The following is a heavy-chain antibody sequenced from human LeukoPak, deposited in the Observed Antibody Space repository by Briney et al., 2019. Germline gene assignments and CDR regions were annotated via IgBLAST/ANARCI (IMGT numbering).Heavy chain of an antibody. J-gene: IGHJ4*02. CDR1: GASIRSYY. D-gene: IGHD3-22*01. CDR2: INYSGST. CDR3: ARDTRSYDNSGYYFFDF. Sequence: SETLSLTCTVSGASIRSYYWNWLRQPPGKGLEWIGYINYSGSTNYNPSLKSRATISMDTSKHHFPLKLNSVTAADTAVYYCARDTRSYDNSGYYFFDFWGQGTLVTVSS. V-gene: IGHV4-59*01.